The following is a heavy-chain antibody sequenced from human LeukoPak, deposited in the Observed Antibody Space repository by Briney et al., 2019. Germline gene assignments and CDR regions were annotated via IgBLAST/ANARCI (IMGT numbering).Heavy chain of an antibody. CDR3: ARLGLGSSWFGFDY. CDR1: GYTFTTYW. J-gene: IGHJ4*02. CDR2: IYPGDSDP. Sequence: GESLKISCKGSGYTFTTYWIGWVRQMPGKGLEWVGIIYPGDSDPRYSPSFQGQVTISADKSISTAYLQWSSLKASDSAMYYCARLGLGSSWFGFDYWGQGTLVTVSS. D-gene: IGHD6-13*01. V-gene: IGHV5-51*01.